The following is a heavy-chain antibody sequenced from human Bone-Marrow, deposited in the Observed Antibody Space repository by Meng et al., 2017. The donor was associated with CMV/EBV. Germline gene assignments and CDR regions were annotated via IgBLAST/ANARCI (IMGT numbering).Heavy chain of an antibody. CDR1: GGSFSGYY. J-gene: IGHJ6*02. V-gene: IGHV4-34*01. CDR3: ARAPLTYYDFWSGYYTLGYYYYGMDV. D-gene: IGHD3-3*01. Sequence: SETLSLTCAVYGGSFSGYYWRWIRQPPGKGLEWIGEINHSGSTNYNPSLKSRVTISVDTSKNQFSLKLSSVTAADTAVYYCARAPLTYYDFWSGYYTLGYYYYGMDVWGQGTTVTVSS. CDR2: INHSGST.